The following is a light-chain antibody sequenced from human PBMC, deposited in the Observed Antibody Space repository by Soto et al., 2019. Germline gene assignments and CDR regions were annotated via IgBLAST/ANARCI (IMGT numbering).Light chain of an antibody. Sequence: EIVLTQSPGTLSLSPGERATLSCRASQSVSSTYLAWYQQKPGQAPRLVNYAASNRATDIPDRFSGSASGADFTLTISRLEPEDFAIYYCQQYDTSLPMYTFGQGTKLEIK. CDR1: QSVSSTY. CDR3: QQYDTSLPMYT. CDR2: AAS. J-gene: IGKJ2*01. V-gene: IGKV3-20*01.